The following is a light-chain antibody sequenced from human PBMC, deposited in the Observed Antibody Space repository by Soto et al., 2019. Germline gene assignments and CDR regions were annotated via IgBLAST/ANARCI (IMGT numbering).Light chain of an antibody. V-gene: IGLV2-8*01. Sequence: QSALTQPPSASGSPGQSVTISCTGTSSDVGGYNYVSWYQQNPGKAPKVMIYEVSKRPSGVPDRFSGSKSGHTASLTVSGLQAEDEADYYCSSYAGSNNIWVFGGGTKLTVL. CDR1: SSDVGGYNY. J-gene: IGLJ3*02. CDR2: EVS. CDR3: SSYAGSNNIWV.